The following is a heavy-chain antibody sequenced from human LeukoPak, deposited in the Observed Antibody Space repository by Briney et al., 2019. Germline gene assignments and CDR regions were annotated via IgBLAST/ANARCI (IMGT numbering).Heavy chain of an antibody. V-gene: IGHV3-21*01. Sequence: GGSLRLSCAASGFTFSSYSMNWVRQAPGKGLEWVSSISSSSSYIYYADSVKGRFTISRDNAKNSLYLQMNGLRAEDTAVYYCARDTIAVAGTCDYWGQGTLVTVSS. CDR2: ISSSSSYI. CDR3: ARDTIAVAGTCDY. J-gene: IGHJ4*02. D-gene: IGHD6-19*01. CDR1: GFTFSSYS.